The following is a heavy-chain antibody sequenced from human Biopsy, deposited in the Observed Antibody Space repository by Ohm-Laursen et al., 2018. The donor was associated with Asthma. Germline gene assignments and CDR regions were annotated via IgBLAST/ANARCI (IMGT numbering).Heavy chain of an antibody. CDR3: SRDFTIGSGSPFHF. CDR2: ISSLSRYI. J-gene: IGHJ4*02. CDR1: GFTFSNYA. V-gene: IGHV3-21*01. Sequence: SLRLSCAAPGFTFSNYAMNWVRQAPGKGLEWVASISSLSRYIYHATSLRGRFTISRDNAKRSLYLQMDSLRGDDTAVYYCSRDFTIGSGSPFHFWGRGTLVTVSS. D-gene: IGHD3-10*01.